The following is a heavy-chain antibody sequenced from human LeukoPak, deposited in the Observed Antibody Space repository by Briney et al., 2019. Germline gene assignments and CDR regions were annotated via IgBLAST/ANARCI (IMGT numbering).Heavy chain of an antibody. D-gene: IGHD3-22*01. CDR2: IYYSGST. Sequence: PSETLSLTCTVSGGSISSSSYYWGWIRQPPGKGLEWIGSIYYSGSTYYNPSLKCRVTISVDTSKNQFSLKLSSVTAADTAVYYCASSYYDSSAPTSGYYGMDVWGQGTTVTVSS. J-gene: IGHJ6*02. CDR3: ASSYYDSSAPTSGYYGMDV. CDR1: GGSISSSSYY. V-gene: IGHV4-39*07.